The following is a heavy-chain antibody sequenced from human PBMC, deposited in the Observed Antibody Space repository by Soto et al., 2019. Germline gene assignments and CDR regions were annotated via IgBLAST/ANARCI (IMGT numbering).Heavy chain of an antibody. D-gene: IGHD3-10*01. CDR1: GYSFTSYW. CDR2: IYPGDSDT. Sequence: PGESLKISCKGSGYSFTSYWIGWVRQMPGKGLEWMGIIYPGDSDTRYSPSFQGQVTISADKSISTAYLQWSSLKASDTAMYYCARRDGYYYGSGTYTGVAYWGQGTLVTVS. CDR3: ARRDGYYYGSGTYTGVAY. V-gene: IGHV5-51*01. J-gene: IGHJ4*02.